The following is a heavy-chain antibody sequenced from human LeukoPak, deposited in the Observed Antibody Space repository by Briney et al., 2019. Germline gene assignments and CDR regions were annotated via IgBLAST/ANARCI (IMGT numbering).Heavy chain of an antibody. J-gene: IGHJ4*02. CDR1: GFTFSRYW. CDR2: INQDGSEK. D-gene: IGHD5-12*01. V-gene: IGHV3-7*01. CDR3: ASDYDSGY. Sequence: GGSPRLSCVASGFTFSRYWMNWVRQAPGKGLEWVANINQDGSEKNYVDSVKGRFTISRDNAKNSLYLQMNSLRAEDTAVYYCASDYDSGYWGQGTLVTVSS.